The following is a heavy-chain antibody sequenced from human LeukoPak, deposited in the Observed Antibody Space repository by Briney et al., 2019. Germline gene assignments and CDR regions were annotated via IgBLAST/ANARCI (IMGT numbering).Heavy chain of an antibody. V-gene: IGHV4-34*01. CDR2: INHSGST. J-gene: IGHJ5*02. D-gene: IGHD3-9*01. CDR3: ARGGFYDILTGLNWFDP. CDR1: GGSFSGYY. Sequence: SETLSLTCAVYGGSFSGYYWSWIRQPPGKGLEWIGAINHSGSTNYDPSLKSRATISVDTSKNQFSLKLSSVTAADTAVYYYARGGFYDILTGLNWFDPWGQGTLVTVSS.